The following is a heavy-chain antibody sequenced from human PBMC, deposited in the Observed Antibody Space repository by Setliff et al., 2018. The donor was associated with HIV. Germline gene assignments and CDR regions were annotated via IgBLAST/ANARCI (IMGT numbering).Heavy chain of an antibody. D-gene: IGHD3-3*01. J-gene: IGHJ6*03. CDR3: ARSYYNFANGYYYYYYMDV. CDR1: GGSTSSYY. V-gene: IGHV4-59*01. CDR2: IYYSGST. Sequence: PSETLSLTCTVSGGSTSSYYWSWIRQPPGKGLEWIGYIYYSGSTNYNPSLKSRVTISVDTSKNQFSLKLSSVTAADTAVYYCARSYYNFANGYYYYYYMDVWGKGTTVTVSS.